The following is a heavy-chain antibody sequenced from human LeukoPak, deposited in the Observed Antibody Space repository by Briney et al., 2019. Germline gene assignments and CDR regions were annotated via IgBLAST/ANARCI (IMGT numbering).Heavy chain of an antibody. J-gene: IGHJ4*02. V-gene: IGHV4-34*01. CDR1: GGSFSGYY. Sequence: SETLSLTCAVYGGSFSGYYWGWIRQPPGKGLEWIGSIYDTGGTFYNPSLKSRVIISVDTSKNQFSLKLSSVTAADTAVYYCQSRFLEWLLDYWGQGTLVTVSS. D-gene: IGHD3-3*01. CDR3: QSRFLEWLLDY. CDR2: IYDTGGT.